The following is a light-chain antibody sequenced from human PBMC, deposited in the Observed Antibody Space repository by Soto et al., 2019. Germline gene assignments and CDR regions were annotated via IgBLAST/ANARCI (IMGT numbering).Light chain of an antibody. J-gene: IGKJ1*01. V-gene: IGKV4-1*01. CDR2: WAS. CDR3: QQYYSPLRT. CDR1: QTVLHTSNNQNY. Sequence: DIVMTQSPDSLAVSLGERATINCKSSQTVLHTSNNQNYLAWYQQRPGHPPKLLIYWASTRESGVPDRFSGSGSETDFTLTISSLQAEDVAIYYCQQYYSPLRTFGQGTKVEIK.